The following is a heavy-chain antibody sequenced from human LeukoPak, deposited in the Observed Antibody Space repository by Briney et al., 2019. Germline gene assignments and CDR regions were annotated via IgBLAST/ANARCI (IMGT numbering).Heavy chain of an antibody. J-gene: IGHJ4*02. V-gene: IGHV3-30*18. D-gene: IGHD3-22*01. CDR3: AKDRYYYDSSGSFSDY. Sequence: GGSLRLSCAASGFTFSSYGMHWVRQAPGKGLEWVAVISYDGSNKYYADSVKGRFTISRDNSKNTLYLQMNSLRAEDTAVYYCAKDRYYYDSSGSFSDYWGQGTLVTVSS. CDR2: ISYDGSNK. CDR1: GFTFSSYG.